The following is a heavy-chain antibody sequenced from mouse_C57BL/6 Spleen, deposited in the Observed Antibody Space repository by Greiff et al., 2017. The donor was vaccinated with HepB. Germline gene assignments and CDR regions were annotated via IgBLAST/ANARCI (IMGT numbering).Heavy chain of an antibody. CDR3: ARSNFDY. CDR1: GYTFTDYY. V-gene: IGHV1-76*01. CDR2: IYPGSGNT. J-gene: IGHJ2*01. Sequence: QVQLKESGAELVRPGASVKLSCKASGYTFTDYYINWVKQRPGQGLEWIARIYPGSGNTYYNEKFKGKATLTAEKSSSTAYMQLSSLTSEDSAVYFCARSNFDYWGQGTTLTVSS.